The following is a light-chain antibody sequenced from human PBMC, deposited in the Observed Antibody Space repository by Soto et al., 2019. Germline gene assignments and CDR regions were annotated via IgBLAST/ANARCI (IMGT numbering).Light chain of an antibody. J-gene: IGKJ2*01. CDR1: HSVTSNY. CDR2: GAS. V-gene: IGKV3-20*01. Sequence: EIVLTQSPGTLSLSPGEGATLSCRASHSVTSNYLAWYQQKPGQAPRLLIYGASSRATGIPDRFSGSGFGTDFTLTISRLGPEDSAVYYCQQYVSSPITFGQGTKVDIK. CDR3: QQYVSSPIT.